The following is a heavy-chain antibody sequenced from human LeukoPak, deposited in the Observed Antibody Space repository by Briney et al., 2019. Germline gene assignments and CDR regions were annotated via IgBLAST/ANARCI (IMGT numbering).Heavy chain of an antibody. D-gene: IGHD6-25*01. CDR2: IDPSDSYT. J-gene: IGHJ6*02. CDR1: GYSFTTYW. Sequence: EESLKISCKGSGYSFTTYWISWVRQMPGRGLEWMGRIDPSDSYTNYSPSFQGHVTMSADRSISTAYLQWSSLKASDTALHYCARQAVDYYYGMDVWGQGTTVTVSS. V-gene: IGHV5-10-1*01. CDR3: ARQAVDYYYGMDV.